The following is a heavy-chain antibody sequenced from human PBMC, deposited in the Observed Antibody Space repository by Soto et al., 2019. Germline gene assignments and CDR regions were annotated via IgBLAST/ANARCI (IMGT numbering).Heavy chain of an antibody. Sequence: QVQLVQSGAEVKKPGSSVKVSCKASGGTFTSYAINWVRQAPGQGLEWVGGIIPIFGTANYAQKFQGRVTISADTSTRTAYMDLSSLRSEDTAVYYCASTKLRSGYYLTYYHGMDVWGQGTTVTVSS. CDR2: IIPIFGTA. J-gene: IGHJ6*02. CDR1: GGTFTSYA. V-gene: IGHV1-69*06. D-gene: IGHD3-3*01. CDR3: ASTKLRSGYYLTYYHGMDV.